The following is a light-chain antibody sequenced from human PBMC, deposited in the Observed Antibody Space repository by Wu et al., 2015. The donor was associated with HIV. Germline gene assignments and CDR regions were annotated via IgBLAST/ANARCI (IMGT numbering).Light chain of an antibody. CDR3: QQSYNTPFT. CDR2: ITS. J-gene: IGKJ3*01. CDR1: QIISGW. Sequence: DIQMTQSPSSVSASVGDRVTITCRASQIISGWLAWYQQKPGKAPKLLISITSSLQSGVPSRFSGSGSGTDFTLTISSLQPEDFATYYCQQSYNTPFTFGPGTKVDIK. V-gene: IGKV1-12*01.